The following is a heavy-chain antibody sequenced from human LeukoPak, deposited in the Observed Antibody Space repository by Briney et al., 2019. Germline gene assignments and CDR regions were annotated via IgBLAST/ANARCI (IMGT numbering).Heavy chain of an antibody. V-gene: IGHV4-34*01. CDR3: ARQRGLVVVVPAARPYFDY. J-gene: IGHJ4*02. CDR2: INHSGST. CDR1: GGSFSGYY. D-gene: IGHD2-2*01. Sequence: SETLSLTCAVYGGSFSGYYWSWIRQPPGKGLEWIWEINHSGSTNYNPSLKSRVTISVDTSKNQFSLKLSSVTAADTAVYYCARQRGLVVVVPAARPYFDYWGQGTLVTVSS.